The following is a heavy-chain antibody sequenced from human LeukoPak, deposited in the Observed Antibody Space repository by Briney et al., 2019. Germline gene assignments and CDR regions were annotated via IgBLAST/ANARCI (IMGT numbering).Heavy chain of an antibody. CDR3: ARVVYGSGRYYYMDV. CDR1: GGSISSYY. D-gene: IGHD3-10*01. Sequence: PSETLSLTCTVSGGSISSYYWSWIRQPPGKGLEWIGYIYYSGSTNYNPSLKSRVTISVDTSKNQFSLKLSSVTAADTAVYYCARVVYGSGRYYYMDVWGKGTTVTISS. J-gene: IGHJ6*03. CDR2: IYYSGST. V-gene: IGHV4-59*01.